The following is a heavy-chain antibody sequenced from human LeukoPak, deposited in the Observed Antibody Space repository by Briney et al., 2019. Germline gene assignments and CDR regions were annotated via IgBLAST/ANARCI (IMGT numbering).Heavy chain of an antibody. CDR1: GYTFTNYN. Sequence: ASVKVSCKTSGYTFTNYNMHWVRQAPGQGLEWMGIVNPSGGSSSYAQKFQGRLTMTRDMSTTTVYMELTSLRSEDTAVYYCARGAVNRYNWNDDNYYYYMDVWGKGTTVIISS. CDR2: VNPSGGSS. J-gene: IGHJ6*03. D-gene: IGHD1-1*01. V-gene: IGHV1-46*01. CDR3: ARGAVNRYNWNDDNYYYYMDV.